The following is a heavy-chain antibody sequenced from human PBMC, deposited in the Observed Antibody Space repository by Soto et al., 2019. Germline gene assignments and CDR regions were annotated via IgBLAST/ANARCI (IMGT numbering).Heavy chain of an antibody. CDR2: IYPGDSDT. Sequence: GESLKISCKGSGYSFTSYWIGWVRQMPGKGLEWMGIIYPGDSDTRYSPSFQGQVTISADKSISTAYLQWSSLKASDTAMYYCATGLSSGYYNDAFDIWGQGTMVTVSS. CDR1: GYSFTSYW. J-gene: IGHJ3*02. D-gene: IGHD3-22*01. CDR3: ATGLSSGYYNDAFDI. V-gene: IGHV5-51*01.